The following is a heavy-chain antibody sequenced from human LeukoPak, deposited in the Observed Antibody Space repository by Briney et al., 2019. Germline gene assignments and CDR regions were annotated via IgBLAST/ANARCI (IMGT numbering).Heavy chain of an antibody. Sequence: SETLSLTCTVSGGSISSYYWSWIRQPPGKELEWIGDIYYSGSTNYNPSLKSRVSISVDTSKNQFSLKLSSVTAADTAVYYCARSRGYSSGWYSGNYFDYWGQGTLVTVSS. D-gene: IGHD6-19*01. CDR1: GGSISSYY. CDR3: ARSRGYSSGWYSGNYFDY. J-gene: IGHJ4*02. V-gene: IGHV4-59*01. CDR2: IYYSGST.